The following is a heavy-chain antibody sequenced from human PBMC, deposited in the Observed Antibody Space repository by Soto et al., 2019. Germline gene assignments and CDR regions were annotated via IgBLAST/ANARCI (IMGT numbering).Heavy chain of an antibody. CDR3: AKDELLSY. J-gene: IGHJ4*02. V-gene: IGHV3-9*01. CDR1: GFTFDDYA. CDR2: ISWNSGSI. Sequence: GGSLRLSCAASGFTFDDYAMHWVRQAPGKGLEWVSGISWNSGSIGYADSVKGRFTISRDNAKNSLYLQMNSLRAEDTALYYRAKDELLSYSGQGILVTVFS. D-gene: IGHD1-26*01.